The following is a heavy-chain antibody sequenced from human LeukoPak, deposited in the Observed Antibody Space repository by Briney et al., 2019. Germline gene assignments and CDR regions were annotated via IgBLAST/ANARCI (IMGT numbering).Heavy chain of an antibody. J-gene: IGHJ4*02. CDR2: ISSGSSTI. D-gene: IGHD3-22*01. V-gene: IGHV3-48*01. CDR1: RLTFSSYS. CDR3: ARSGSSYDGSQSWFDY. Sequence: GGSLRLSCAASRLTFSSYSMNWVRQAPGRGLEWISYISSGSSTIYYADSVKGRFTISRDNAKNSLYLHLSSLRAEDTAVYYCARSGSSYDGSQSWFDYWGQGTLVTVSS.